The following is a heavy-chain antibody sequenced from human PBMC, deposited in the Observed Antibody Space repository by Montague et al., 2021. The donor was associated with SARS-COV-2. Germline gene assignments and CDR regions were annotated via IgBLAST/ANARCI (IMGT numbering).Heavy chain of an antibody. CDR2: MNQCGSI. CDR1: GGSFSGFN. D-gene: IGHD3-22*01. V-gene: IGHV4-34*01. CDR3: ARGQVGVKMVLVVLGFYYYMDV. J-gene: IGHJ6*03. Sequence: SETLSLTCAVSGGSFSGFNCSRVRHRPAEGLEWMGKMNQCGSINNNPSLTSRVTILVDTSKNQFSLKLTSVTAADTAVYYCARGQVGVKMVLVVLGFYYYMDVWGKGTTVTVSS.